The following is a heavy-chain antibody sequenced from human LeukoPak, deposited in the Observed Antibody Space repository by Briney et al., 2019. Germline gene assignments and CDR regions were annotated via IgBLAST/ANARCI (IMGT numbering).Heavy chain of an antibody. V-gene: IGHV4-59*06. CDR1: GGSISGYY. CDR3: ATWVGGSAIFDY. CDR2: MYYSGST. Sequence: SETLSLTCTVSGGSISGYYWSWIRQHPGKGLEWIAYMYYSGSTYYNPSLKSRATISVDPSKNQFSLKLSSVTAADTAVYYCATWVGGSAIFDYWGQGTLVTVSS. J-gene: IGHJ4*02. D-gene: IGHD2-15*01.